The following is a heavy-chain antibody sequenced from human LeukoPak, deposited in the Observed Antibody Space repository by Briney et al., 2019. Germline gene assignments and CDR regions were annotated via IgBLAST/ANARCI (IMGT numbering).Heavy chain of an antibody. CDR3: VKSQGGGPGEPPDLFDI. CDR2: IYYSGST. CDR1: GVSMSGHY. V-gene: IGHV4-59*11. J-gene: IGHJ3*02. Sequence: SSETLSLTCTVYGVSMSGHYWSWIRQPPGKGLEWIGYIYYSGSTKYNPSLKSRVTISVDTSKNQFSLKLTSVTAAETAEYYCVKSQGGGPGEPPDLFDIWGQGTMVTVSS. D-gene: IGHD3-10*01.